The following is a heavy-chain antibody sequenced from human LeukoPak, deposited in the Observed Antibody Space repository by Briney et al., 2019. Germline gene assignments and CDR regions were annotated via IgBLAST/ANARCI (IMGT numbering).Heavy chain of an antibody. CDR2: ISSSSSYI. CDR1: GFTFTSYN. V-gene: IGHV3-21*01. J-gene: IGHJ4*02. CDR3: ARGPVGATTKNHFDY. D-gene: IGHD1-26*01. Sequence: GGSLRLSCAASGFTFTSYNMNWVRQAPGKGLEWVSSISSSSSYIYYADSVKGRFTISRDNAKNSLYLQMNSLRAEGTAVYYCARGPVGATTKNHFDYWGQGTLVTVSS.